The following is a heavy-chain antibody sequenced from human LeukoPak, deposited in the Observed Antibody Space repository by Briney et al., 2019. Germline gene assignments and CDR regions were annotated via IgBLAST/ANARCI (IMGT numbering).Heavy chain of an antibody. CDR1: GGPISSGDYY. J-gene: IGHJ5*02. V-gene: IGHV4-30-4*01. D-gene: IGHD3-22*01. CDR2: MYYSGST. Sequence: SETLSLTCTVSGGPISSGDYYWSWIHQPPGKGLEWIAYMYYSGSTYYNPSLKSRVTMSADTSKNQLSLKLSSVTAADTAVYYCARPYYYDSRIDPWGQGILVTVSS. CDR3: ARPYYYDSRIDP.